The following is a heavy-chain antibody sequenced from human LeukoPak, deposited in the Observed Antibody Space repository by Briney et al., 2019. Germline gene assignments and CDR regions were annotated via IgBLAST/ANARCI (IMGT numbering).Heavy chain of an antibody. CDR1: GYSFTSYW. D-gene: IGHD6-6*01. CDR2: IYPGDSDT. V-gene: IGHV5-51*01. Sequence: GESLKISCKGPGYSFTSYWIGWVRQMPGKGLEWMGIIYPGDSDTRYSPSFQGQVTISADKSISTAYLQWSSLKASDTAMYYCARQLGQLGPTYYYGMDVWGQGTTVTVSS. CDR3: ARQLGQLGPTYYYGMDV. J-gene: IGHJ6*02.